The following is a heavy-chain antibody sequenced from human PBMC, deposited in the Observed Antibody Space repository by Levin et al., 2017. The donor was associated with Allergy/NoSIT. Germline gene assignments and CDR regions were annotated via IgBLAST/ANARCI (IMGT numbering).Heavy chain of an antibody. J-gene: IGHJ5*02. V-gene: IGHV4-39*01. CDR3: ARLPTGWPNRFDP. CDR2: ISYSGST. Sequence: SETLSLTCTVSGGSISSSPYYWAWIRQPPGKGLEWIGTISYSGSTYYNPSLKSRVTISVDTSKNQFSLKLNSVTAADTAVYYCARLPTGWPNRFDPWGQGTLVTVSS. D-gene: IGHD2-8*01. CDR1: GGSISSSPYY.